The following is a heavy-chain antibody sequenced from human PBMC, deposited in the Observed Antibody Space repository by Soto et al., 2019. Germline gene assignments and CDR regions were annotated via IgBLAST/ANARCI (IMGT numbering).Heavy chain of an antibody. CDR1: GGSISSYY. Sequence: TLSLTCTVSGGSISSYYWSWIRQPPGKGLEWIGYISYSGSTNYNPSLKSRVTISVDTSKNQFSLKLSSVTAADTAVYYCARVFSDSSSFFDSWGQGTLVTVSS. CDR3: ARVFSDSSSFFDS. D-gene: IGHD6-13*01. J-gene: IGHJ5*01. CDR2: ISYSGST. V-gene: IGHV4-59*01.